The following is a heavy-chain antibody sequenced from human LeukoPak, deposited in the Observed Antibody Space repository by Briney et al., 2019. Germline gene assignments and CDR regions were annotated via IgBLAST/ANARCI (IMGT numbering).Heavy chain of an antibody. CDR2: IYYSGST. CDR3: ARAYPGFDI. V-gene: IGHV4-59*12. D-gene: IGHD2-2*01. Sequence: SETLSLTCAVSGGSISSYNWNWFRQPPGKGLEWIGHIYYSGSTNYNSPLKSRVTFSVDTSKNQFSLKLSSVTAADTAVYYCARAYPGFDIWGQGTMVTVSS. J-gene: IGHJ3*02. CDR1: GGSISSYN.